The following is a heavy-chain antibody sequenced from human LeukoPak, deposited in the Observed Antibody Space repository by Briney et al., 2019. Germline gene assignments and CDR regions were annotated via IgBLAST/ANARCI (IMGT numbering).Heavy chain of an antibody. J-gene: IGHJ6*02. V-gene: IGHV3-30-3*01. D-gene: IGHD4-23*01. CDR3: ARDLIVGNSGYYYYGMDV. Sequence: PGGSLRLSCAASGFTFSSYAMHWVRQAQGKGLEWVAVISYDGSNKYYADSVKGRFTISRDNSKNTLYLQMNSLRAEDTAVYYCARDLIVGNSGYYYYGMDVWGQGTTVTVSS. CDR1: GFTFSSYA. CDR2: ISYDGSNK.